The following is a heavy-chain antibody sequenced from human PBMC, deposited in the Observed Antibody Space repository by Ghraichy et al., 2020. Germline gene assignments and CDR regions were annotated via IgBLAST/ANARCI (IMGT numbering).Heavy chain of an antibody. D-gene: IGHD4-23*01. Sequence: ASVKVSCKASGYTFTSYYMHWVRQAPGQGLEWMGIINPSGGSTSYAQKFQGRVTMTRDTSTSTVYMELSSLRSEDTAVYYCARDDTVVTPDHYFDYWGQGTLVTVSS. V-gene: IGHV1-46*01. CDR1: GYTFTSYY. J-gene: IGHJ4*02. CDR3: ARDDTVVTPDHYFDY. CDR2: INPSGGST.